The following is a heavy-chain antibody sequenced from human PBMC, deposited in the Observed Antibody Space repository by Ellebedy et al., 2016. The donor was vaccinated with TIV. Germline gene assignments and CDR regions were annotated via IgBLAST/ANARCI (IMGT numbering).Heavy chain of an antibody. J-gene: IGHJ4*02. V-gene: IGHV3-21*01. Sequence: GGSLRLXXAASGFTFSSYSMNWVRQAPGKGLEWVSSISSSSSYIYYADSVKGRFTISRDNAKNSLYLQMNSLRAEDTAVYYCARASTGYSSSWYTPPMGFDYWGQGTLVTVSS. CDR3: ARASTGYSSSWYTPPMGFDY. CDR2: ISSSSSYI. D-gene: IGHD6-13*01. CDR1: GFTFSSYS.